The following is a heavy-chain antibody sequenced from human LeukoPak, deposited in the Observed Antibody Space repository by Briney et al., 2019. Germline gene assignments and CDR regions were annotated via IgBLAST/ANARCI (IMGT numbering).Heavy chain of an antibody. J-gene: IGHJ4*02. Sequence: GGSLRLSCAASGFTFSHYWMTWVRQAPGKGLEWVANINQDGSEEFYVNSLRGRFTISRDNAKNSLYLQINSLRADDTAIYYCARDSGRFYIDYWGQGTLVTVSS. D-gene: IGHD1-26*01. CDR3: ARDSGRFYIDY. V-gene: IGHV3-7*03. CDR2: INQDGSEE. CDR1: GFTFSHYW.